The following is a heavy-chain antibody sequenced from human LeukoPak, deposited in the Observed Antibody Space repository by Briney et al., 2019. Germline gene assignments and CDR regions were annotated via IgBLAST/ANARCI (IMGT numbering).Heavy chain of an antibody. CDR3: ARDRGDYDAFDV. CDR1: GFTFSNYA. CDR2: ISYDGSNK. D-gene: IGHD4-17*01. V-gene: IGHV3-30-3*01. J-gene: IGHJ3*01. Sequence: PGGSLRLSCAASGFTFSNYAIHWVRQAPGKGLEWVAIISYDGSNKNYAGSVKGRFTISRDNSKNSLYLQMNSLRPEDTAVYYCARDRGDYDAFDVWGQGTMVTVSS.